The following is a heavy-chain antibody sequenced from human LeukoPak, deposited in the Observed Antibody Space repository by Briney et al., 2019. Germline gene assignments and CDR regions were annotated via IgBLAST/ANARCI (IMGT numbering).Heavy chain of an antibody. CDR3: AKDIGDYGDYGVDY. Sequence: GGALRLSCAASGFTFDDYAMHWARQAPGKGLEWVSGISWNSCSIGYADSVKGRFTISRDNAKNSLYLQMNSLRAEDTALYYCAKDIGDYGDYGVDYWGQGTLVTVSS. J-gene: IGHJ4*02. D-gene: IGHD4-17*01. V-gene: IGHV3-9*01. CDR1: GFTFDDYA. CDR2: ISWNSCSI.